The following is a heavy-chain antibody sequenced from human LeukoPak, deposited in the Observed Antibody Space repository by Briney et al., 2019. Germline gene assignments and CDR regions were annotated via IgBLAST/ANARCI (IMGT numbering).Heavy chain of an antibody. CDR3: AKDDGYNYLGFDY. V-gene: IGHV3-30*04. CDR1: GFTFSSYA. J-gene: IGHJ4*02. D-gene: IGHD5-24*01. Sequence: AGSLRLSCAASGFTFSSYAMHWVRQAPGKGLEWVAVISYDGSNKYYADSVKGRFTISRDNSKNTLYLQMNSLRAEDTAVYYCAKDDGYNYLGFDYWGQGTLVTVSS. CDR2: ISYDGSNK.